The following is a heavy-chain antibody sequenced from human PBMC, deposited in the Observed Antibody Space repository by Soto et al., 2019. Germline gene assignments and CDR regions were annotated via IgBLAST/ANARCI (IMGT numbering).Heavy chain of an antibody. V-gene: IGHV4-39*01. Sequence: ETLSLTCTVSGGSISSSSYYWGWIRQPPGKGLEWIGSIYYSGSTYYNPSLKSRVTISVDTSKNQFSLKLSSVTAADTAVYYCARPTYYYGSGSYPPLLYFDYWGQGTLVTVSS. CDR3: ARPTYYYGSGSYPPLLYFDY. D-gene: IGHD3-10*01. CDR1: GGSISSSSYY. CDR2: IYYSGST. J-gene: IGHJ4*02.